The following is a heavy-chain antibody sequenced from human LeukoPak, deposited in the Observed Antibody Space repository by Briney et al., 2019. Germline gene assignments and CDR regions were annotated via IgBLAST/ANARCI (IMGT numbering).Heavy chain of an antibody. CDR2: IIPILGIA. CDR1: GGTFSSYT. V-gene: IGHV1-69*04. CDR3: AGDCGDYYFDY. D-gene: IGHD4-17*01. J-gene: IGHJ4*02. Sequence: SVKVSCKACGGTFSSYTISWVRQAPGQGLEWMGRIIPILGIANYAQKFQGRVTITADKSTSTAYMELSSLRSEDTAVYYCAGDCGDYYFDYWGQGTLVTVSS.